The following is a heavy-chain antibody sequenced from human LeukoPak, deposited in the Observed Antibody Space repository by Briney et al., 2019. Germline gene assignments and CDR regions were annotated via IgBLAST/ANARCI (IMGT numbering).Heavy chain of an antibody. Sequence: EASVKVSFKASDYTFTTYGITWVRQVPGQGLEWMGWISVYNGDTKYAQNFQGRVTLTTDTSTSTVCMELRSLKSDDTAVYYCARDLPAGMAARPPYQLDYWGQGTRVTVSS. CDR2: ISVYNGDT. CDR3: ARDLPAGMAARPPYQLDY. CDR1: DYTFTTYG. J-gene: IGHJ4*02. D-gene: IGHD6-6*01. V-gene: IGHV1-18*01.